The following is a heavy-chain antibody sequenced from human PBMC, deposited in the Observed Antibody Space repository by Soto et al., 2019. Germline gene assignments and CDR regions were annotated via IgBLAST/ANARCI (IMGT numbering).Heavy chain of an antibody. CDR2: ISYDGSNK. V-gene: IGHV3-30*03. CDR3: ARVWDGSGSYYNPDFNWFDP. CDR1: GFTFSSYG. Sequence: GGSLRLSCAASGFTFSSYGMHWVRQAPGKGLEWVAVISYDGSNKYYADSVKGRFTISRDNAKNSLYLQMNSLRAEDTAVYYCARVWDGSGSYYNPDFNWFDPWGQGTLVTVSS. J-gene: IGHJ5*02. D-gene: IGHD3-10*01.